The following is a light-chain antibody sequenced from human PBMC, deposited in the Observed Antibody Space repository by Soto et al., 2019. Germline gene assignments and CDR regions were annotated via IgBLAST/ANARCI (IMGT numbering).Light chain of an antibody. CDR2: DAS. CDR3: QQRRNWAPYT. Sequence: EIVLTQSPATLSLSPGERATLSCRASQSVNSNLAWYQQKPGQAPRLLIFDASNRATGIPARFSGSGSGTDFTLTISSLEAEDFAVYYCQQRRNWAPYTFGQGTKLEIK. CDR1: QSVNSN. J-gene: IGKJ2*01. V-gene: IGKV3-11*01.